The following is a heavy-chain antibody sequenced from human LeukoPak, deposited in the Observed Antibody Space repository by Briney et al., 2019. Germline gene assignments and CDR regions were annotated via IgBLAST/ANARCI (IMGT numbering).Heavy chain of an antibody. Sequence: PAGSLRLSCAASGFTFSSYEMNWVRQAPGKGLEWVSYISSSGSTIYYADSVKGRFTISRDNAKNSLYLQMNSLRAEDTAVYYCARDGGELRYFDWLYSNYGMDVWGQGTTVTVSS. CDR3: ARDGGELRYFDWLYSNYGMDV. CDR2: ISSSGSTI. CDR1: GFTFSSYE. D-gene: IGHD3-9*01. J-gene: IGHJ6*02. V-gene: IGHV3-48*03.